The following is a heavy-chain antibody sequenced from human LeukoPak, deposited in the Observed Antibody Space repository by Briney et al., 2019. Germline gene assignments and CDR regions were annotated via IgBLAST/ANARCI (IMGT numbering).Heavy chain of an antibody. CDR2: IYYSGRS. CDR1: GGSISSYY. V-gene: IGHV4-59*01. CDR3: CRDICGGDCYFVDV. D-gene: IGHD2-21*01. J-gene: IGHJ6*04. Sequence: SETLSLTCTVSGGSISSYYWSWIRQPPGKGLEWVGYIYYSGRSNYNRSLKSRATISVDTSKNQFSLKLSSVNAADTAGYYWCRDICGGDCYFVDVWGKGTTVTVSP.